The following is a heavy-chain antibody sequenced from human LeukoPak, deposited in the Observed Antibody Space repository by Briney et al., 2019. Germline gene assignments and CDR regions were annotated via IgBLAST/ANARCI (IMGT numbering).Heavy chain of an antibody. J-gene: IGHJ5*02. CDR1: GDSISSSSYY. V-gene: IGHV4-39*01. Sequence: SETLSLTCTVSGDSISSSSYYWGWIRQPPGKGLEWIGSIYYSGSTYYNPSLKSRVTISVDTSKNQFSRKLRSVTAADTAVYYCASRNLYDFWSGYWSPWGQGTLVTVSS. D-gene: IGHD3-3*01. CDR2: IYYSGST. CDR3: ASRNLYDFWSGYWSP.